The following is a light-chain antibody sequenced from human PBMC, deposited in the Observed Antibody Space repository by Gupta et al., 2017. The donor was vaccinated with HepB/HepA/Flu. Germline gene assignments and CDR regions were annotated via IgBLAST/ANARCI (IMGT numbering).Light chain of an antibody. V-gene: IGKV4-1*01. CDR1: QSVLYSSNNKNY. J-gene: IGKJ1*01. CDR3: QQYYSTPWT. Sequence: LCPYARAVSPTARPVINCKSSQSVLYSSNNKNYLAWYQQKPGQPPKLLIYWASTRESGVPDRFSGSGSGTDFTLTISSLQAEDVAVYYCQQYYSTPWTFGEGTKVEIK. CDR2: WAS.